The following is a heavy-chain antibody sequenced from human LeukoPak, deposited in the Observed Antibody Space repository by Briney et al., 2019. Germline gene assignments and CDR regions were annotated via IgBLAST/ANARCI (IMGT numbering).Heavy chain of an antibody. V-gene: IGHV4-39*07. CDR2: IYYSGST. CDR1: GGSISSSSYY. J-gene: IGHJ4*02. CDR3: ARGTTVVTPGGY. Sequence: SETLSLTCTVSGGSISSSSYYWGWIRQPPGKGLEWIGSIYYSGSTYYDPSLKSRVTISVDTSKNQLSLKLSSVTAADTAVYYCARGTTVVTPGGYWGQGTLVTVSS. D-gene: IGHD4-23*01.